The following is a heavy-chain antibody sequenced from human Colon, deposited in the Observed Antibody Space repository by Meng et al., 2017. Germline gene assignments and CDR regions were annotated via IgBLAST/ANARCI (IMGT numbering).Heavy chain of an antibody. J-gene: IGHJ4*02. CDR3: ARGHYDSRGYSNAFDS. CDR1: GGSISSSC. Sequence: GSLRLSCSVSGGSISSSCWSWLRQPPGKGPEWIGFVRESGSTDYHPSLKGRATISVDRASNQFSLKLNSVTAADTAVYYCARGHYDSRGYSNAFDSWGQGALVTVSS. V-gene: IGHV4-59*01. D-gene: IGHD3-22*01. CDR2: VRESGST.